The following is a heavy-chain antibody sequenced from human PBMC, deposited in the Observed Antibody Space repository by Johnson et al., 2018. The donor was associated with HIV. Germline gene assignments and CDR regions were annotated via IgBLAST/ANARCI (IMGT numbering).Heavy chain of an antibody. D-gene: IGHD6-13*01. Sequence: QVQLVESGGGVVQPGRSLRLSCAASGFTFSSYAMHWVRQAPGKGLEWVAVISYDGSNKYYADSVKGRFTISRDNSKNTLYLHMNSLRAEDTAVYYCATALGYDAFDIWGQGTMVTVSS. J-gene: IGHJ3*02. CDR2: ISYDGSNK. V-gene: IGHV3-30*04. CDR3: ATALGYDAFDI. CDR1: GFTFSSYA.